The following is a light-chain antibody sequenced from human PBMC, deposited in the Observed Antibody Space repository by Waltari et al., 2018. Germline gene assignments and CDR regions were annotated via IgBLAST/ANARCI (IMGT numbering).Light chain of an antibody. CDR1: PGISNF. CDR3: QQLNSYQWT. CDR2: AAS. J-gene: IGKJ1*01. Sequence: IQLTQSPSSLSVSVGDRVTITCRASPGISNFLAWYQQKRGKAPKLLIYAASTLQSGVPSRFSGSGSGKDFTLTISSLQPEDFATYYCQQLNSYQWTFGQGTKVDIK. V-gene: IGKV1-9*01.